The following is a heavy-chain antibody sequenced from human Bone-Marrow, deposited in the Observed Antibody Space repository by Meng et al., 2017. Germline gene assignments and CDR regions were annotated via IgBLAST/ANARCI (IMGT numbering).Heavy chain of an antibody. CDR1: GFTVSSNY. CDR2: IYSGGST. CDR3: ARVIAAAGTRFIDY. J-gene: IGHJ4*02. D-gene: IGHD6-13*01. Sequence: EVRLVGTVGGLIQPGGSLRLSGAASGFTVSSNYMSWVRQAPGKGLEWVSVIYSGGSTYYADSVKGRFTISRDNSKNTLYLQMNSLRAEDTAVYYCARVIAAAGTRFIDYWGQGTLVTVSS. V-gene: IGHV3-53*02.